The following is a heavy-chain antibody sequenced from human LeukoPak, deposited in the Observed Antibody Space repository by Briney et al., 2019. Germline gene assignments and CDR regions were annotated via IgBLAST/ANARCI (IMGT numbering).Heavy chain of an antibody. Sequence: GGSLRLSCAASGFTVSSNYMSWVRQAPGKGLEWVSVIYSGGSTYYADSVKGRFTISRDNSKNTLYLQMNSLRAEDRAVYYCATEAIPGTFDYWGQGTLVTVSS. CDR2: IYSGGST. CDR3: ATEAIPGTFDY. D-gene: IGHD2-2*02. CDR1: GFTVSSNY. J-gene: IGHJ4*02. V-gene: IGHV3-66*01.